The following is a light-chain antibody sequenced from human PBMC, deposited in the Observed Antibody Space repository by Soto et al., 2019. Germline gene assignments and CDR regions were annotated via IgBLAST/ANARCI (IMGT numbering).Light chain of an antibody. CDR1: QSITTY. V-gene: IGKV1-39*01. Sequence: DIQMTQSPSSLSASVGDRVTITCRASQSITTYLNWYQEKPGKAPKLLIYAASSLQSGVPSRFSGSGSGTDFTLTVSNLQPEDVATYYCQQTYSTPRTFGQGTKVEIK. CDR2: AAS. J-gene: IGKJ1*01. CDR3: QQTYSTPRT.